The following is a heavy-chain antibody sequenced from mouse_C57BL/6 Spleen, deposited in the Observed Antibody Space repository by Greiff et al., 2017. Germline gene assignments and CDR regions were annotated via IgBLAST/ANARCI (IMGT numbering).Heavy chain of an antibody. Sequence: QVQLQQSGPELVKPGASVKLSCKASGYTFTSYDINWVKQRPGQGLEWIGWIYPRDGSTKYNEKFKGKATLTVDTSSSTAYMELHSLTSEDSAVYFCARDPITKRDAMDYWGQGTSVTVSS. CDR3: ARDPITKRDAMDY. D-gene: IGHD1-1*01. V-gene: IGHV1-85*01. CDR2: IYPRDGST. J-gene: IGHJ4*01. CDR1: GYTFTSYD.